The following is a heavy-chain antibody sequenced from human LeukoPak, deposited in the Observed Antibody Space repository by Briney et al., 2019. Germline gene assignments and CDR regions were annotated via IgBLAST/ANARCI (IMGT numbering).Heavy chain of an antibody. Sequence: PGRSLRLSCAASGFTFSSYAMHWVRQAPGKGLEWVAVISYDGSNKYYADSVKGRFTISRDNSKNTLYLQMNSLRAEDTAVYYCARDLTGERAFDIWGQGTMVTVSS. V-gene: IGHV3-30-3*01. D-gene: IGHD7-27*01. J-gene: IGHJ3*02. CDR2: ISYDGSNK. CDR1: GFTFSSYA. CDR3: ARDLTGERAFDI.